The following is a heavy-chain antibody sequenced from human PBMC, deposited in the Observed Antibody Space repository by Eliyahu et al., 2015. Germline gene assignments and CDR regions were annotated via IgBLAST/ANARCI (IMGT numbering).Heavy chain of an antibody. CDR1: XXTXGTYW. V-gene: IGHV3-7*01. D-gene: IGHD3-9*01. J-gene: IGHJ4*02. CDR2: IKQDGSEK. CDR3: ARDFYLYDILTGYYTHYFDY. Sequence: EVQLVESGGGLVQPGGSLRLSCAASXXTXGTYWMTWVRQAPGXXLEWVAKIKQDGSEKFYLDSVKGRFTISRDNAKNSLYLQMNSLRAEDTAVYYCARDFYLYDILTGYYTHYFDYWGQGTLVTVSS.